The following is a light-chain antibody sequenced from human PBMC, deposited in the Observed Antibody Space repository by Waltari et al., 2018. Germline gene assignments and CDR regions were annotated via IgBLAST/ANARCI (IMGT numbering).Light chain of an antibody. CDR3: YSYVGSTTLYV. V-gene: IGLV2-23*01. CDR1: NSDVGTFGL. CDR2: EDI. J-gene: IGLJ1*01. Sequence: QSALTQPASVSGSPGQSITISCTGTNSDVGTFGLVSWYQQHPHKAPQPIIYEDIKRPSGVSMRFSGSRAGNPASLTISGLQADDVADYYCYSYVGSTTLYVFGGGTRVTVL.